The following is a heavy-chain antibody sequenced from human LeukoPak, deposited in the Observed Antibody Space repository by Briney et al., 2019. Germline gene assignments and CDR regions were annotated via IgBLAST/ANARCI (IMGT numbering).Heavy chain of an antibody. CDR1: GFTFSSYD. CDR2: ISGSGGRT. J-gene: IGHJ4*02. D-gene: IGHD3-16*01. Sequence: PGGSLRLSCAASGFTFSSYDMSWVRQAPGKGLEWVSAISGSGGRTYYADSVKGRFTISRDNSKNTLYLQMNSLRAEDTAVYYCARRGGTFFDYWGQGTLVTVSS. CDR3: ARRGGTFFDY. V-gene: IGHV3-23*01.